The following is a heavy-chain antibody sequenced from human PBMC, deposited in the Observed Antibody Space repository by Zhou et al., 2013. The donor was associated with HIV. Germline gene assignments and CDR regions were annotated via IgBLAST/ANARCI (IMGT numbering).Heavy chain of an antibody. V-gene: IGHV1-69*05. CDR1: GGTFSSYA. CDR3: ARGVVTSYGSGEEYYMDV. D-gene: IGHD3-10*01. CDR2: IIPIFGTA. Sequence: QVQLVQSGAEVKKPGSSVKVSCKASGGTFSSYAISWVRQAPGQGLEWMGGIIPIFGTANYAQKFQGRVTITTDESTSTAYMELSSLRSEDTAVYYCARGVVTSYGSGEEYYMDVWGQRGPRVTVSS. J-gene: IGHJ6*03.